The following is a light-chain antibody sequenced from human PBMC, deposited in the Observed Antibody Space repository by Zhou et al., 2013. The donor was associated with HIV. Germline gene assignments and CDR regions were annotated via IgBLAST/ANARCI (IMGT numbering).Light chain of an antibody. V-gene: IGKV3-15*01. J-gene: IGKJ3*01. CDR3: QQYNNWPFT. CDR2: GAS. CDR1: QSVSNN. Sequence: ETVLTQSPGTLSLSPGERATLSCRASQSVSNNFLAWYQQKPGQAPRLLIYGASTRATGIPARFSGSGSGTEFTLTISSMQSEDFAVYYCQQYNNWPFTFGPGTKVDIK.